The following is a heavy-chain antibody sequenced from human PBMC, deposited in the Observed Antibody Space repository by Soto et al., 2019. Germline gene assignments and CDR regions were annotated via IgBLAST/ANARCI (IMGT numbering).Heavy chain of an antibody. CDR1: GGSISSGGYS. Sequence: QLHLQESGSGLVKPSQTLSLTCAVSGGSISSGGYSWSWIRQPPGKGLEWIGYVSHSGSTYYNPSLKSRVTISVDRSKNQFSLKLSSVTAGDTAVYYCARWFDPWSQGTLVTVSS. V-gene: IGHV4-30-2*01. CDR2: VSHSGST. CDR3: ARWFDP. J-gene: IGHJ5*02.